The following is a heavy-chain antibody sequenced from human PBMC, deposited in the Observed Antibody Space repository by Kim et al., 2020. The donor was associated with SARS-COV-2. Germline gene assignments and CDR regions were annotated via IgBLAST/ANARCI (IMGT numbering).Heavy chain of an antibody. V-gene: IGHV3-74*01. CDR2: INSDGSST. CDR1: GFTFSSYW. Sequence: GGSLRLSCAASGFTFSSYWMHWVRQAPGKGLVWVSRINSDGSSTSYADSVKGRFTISRDNAKNTLYLQMNSLRAEDTAVYYCATSHYGEVKYGMDVWGQGTTVTVSS. CDR3: ATSHYGEVKYGMDV. D-gene: IGHD4-17*01. J-gene: IGHJ6*02.